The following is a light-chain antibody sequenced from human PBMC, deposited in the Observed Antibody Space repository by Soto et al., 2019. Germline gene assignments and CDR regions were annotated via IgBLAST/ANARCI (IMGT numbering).Light chain of an antibody. CDR1: QNVDSN. CDR3: QQYKIWPT. V-gene: IGKV3-15*01. Sequence: ENVLTQSPGTLSLSPGERATLSCRASQNVDSNYLAWYQQKPGQAPRLLIYGASTRATGIPARFSGSGSGTEFTLTIGSLQSEDFAVYFCQQYKIWPTFGQGTKVDIK. J-gene: IGKJ1*01. CDR2: GAS.